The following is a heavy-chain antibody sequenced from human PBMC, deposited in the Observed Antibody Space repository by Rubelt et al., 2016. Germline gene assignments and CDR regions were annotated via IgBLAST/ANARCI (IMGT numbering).Heavy chain of an antibody. CDR1: GGSISSSSYY. V-gene: IGHV4-39*01. Sequence: QLQLQESGPGLVKPSETLSLTCTVSGGSISSSSYYRGWIRQPPGKGLEWIGSIYYSGSTYYNPSLKSRVTISVDTSKNQSSLKLSSVTAADTAVYYCARHGSPRSPFDYWGQGTLVTVSS. J-gene: IGHJ4*02. CDR3: ARHGSPRSPFDY. D-gene: IGHD2-2*03. CDR2: IYYSGST.